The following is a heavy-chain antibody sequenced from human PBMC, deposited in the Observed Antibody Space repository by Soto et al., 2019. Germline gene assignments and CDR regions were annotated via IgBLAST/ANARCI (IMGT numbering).Heavy chain of an antibody. CDR1: GVSFSNMHYY. CDR3: ARDRPRDGLEY. Sequence: QVQAQESGPGLVKPSQTLSLTCTVAGVSFSNMHYYWGWVLQLPGKGLGWIGNFSHSGRTSYHPSLRGRATILADTDKEQFSLKLTSVTAADTAVYYCARDRPRDGLEYWGQGTLVTVSS. CDR2: FSHSGRT. J-gene: IGHJ4*02. V-gene: IGHV4-31*03.